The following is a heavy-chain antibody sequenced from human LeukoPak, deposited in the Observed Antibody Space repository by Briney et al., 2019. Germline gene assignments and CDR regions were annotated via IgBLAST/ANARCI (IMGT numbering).Heavy chain of an antibody. CDR2: IKQDGNEK. CDR3: ARDGYSGSYYDF. J-gene: IGHJ4*02. CDR1: GFTFSSYG. V-gene: IGHV3-7*01. D-gene: IGHD1-26*01. Sequence: GRSLRLSCAASGFTFSSYGMHWVRQAPGKGLEWVANIKQDGNEKHYVDSVKGRFTISRDNAKNALYLQMSSLRAEDTALYYCARDGYSGSYYDFWGQGTLVTVSS.